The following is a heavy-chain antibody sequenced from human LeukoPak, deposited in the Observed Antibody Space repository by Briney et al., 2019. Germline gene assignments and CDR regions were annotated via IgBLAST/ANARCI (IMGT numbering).Heavy chain of an antibody. Sequence: GGSLRLSCAASGFTFSMYWMSWVRQATGKGPEWVANIKVDGSEIYYVDSVKGRFTISRDNAKNSLYLQMNSLRAEDTAVYYCVKDRAHDFWSGYGGDYWGQGTLVTVSS. J-gene: IGHJ4*02. D-gene: IGHD3-3*01. CDR2: IKVDGSEI. CDR3: VKDRAHDFWSGYGGDY. V-gene: IGHV3-7*03. CDR1: GFTFSMYW.